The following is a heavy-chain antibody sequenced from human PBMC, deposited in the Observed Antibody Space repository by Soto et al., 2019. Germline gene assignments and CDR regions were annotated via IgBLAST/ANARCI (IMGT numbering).Heavy chain of an antibody. J-gene: IGHJ6*02. CDR2: ISGSGGST. V-gene: IGHV3-23*01. Sequence: GRLLRVSCAACGFNFSSYAMSWVRPDPGKGLVWVSAISGSGGSTYYADSVKGRFTISRDKSNDTLYLQMNSLRAEDTAVHYCAKRGVSGSYSNVGSLYYGIDVWGQGPTVTVSS. CDR1: GFNFSSYA. CDR3: AKRGVSGSYSNVGSLYYGIDV. D-gene: IGHD3-10*01.